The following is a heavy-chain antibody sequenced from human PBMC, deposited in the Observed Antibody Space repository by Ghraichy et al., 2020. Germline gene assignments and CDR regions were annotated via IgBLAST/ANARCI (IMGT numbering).Heavy chain of an antibody. D-gene: IGHD1-26*01. CDR2: ISSGSNTI. J-gene: IGHJ6*02. V-gene: IGHV3-48*01. CDR1: GFTFSTYG. CDR3: ARDLIVGPTFYYYGMDV. Sequence: GGSLRLSCAASGFTFSTYGMNWVRQAPGKGLEGISYISSGSNTIYYADSVKGRFTVSRDNAKNSLYLQMNSLRAEDTALYYCARDLIVGPTFYYYGMDVWGQGTTVTVSS.